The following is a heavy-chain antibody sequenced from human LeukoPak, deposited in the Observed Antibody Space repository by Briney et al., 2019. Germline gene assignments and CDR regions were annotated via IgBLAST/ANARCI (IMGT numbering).Heavy chain of an antibody. CDR3: AREFGSYYFDY. CDR1: TLTFSDYW. CDR2: ISYDGSNK. J-gene: IGHJ4*02. V-gene: IGHV3-30-3*01. Sequence: PGGSLRLSCAASTLTFSDYWMHWVRQAPGKGLEWVAVISYDGSNKYYADSVKGRFTISRDNSRNTLYLQMNSLRAEDTAVYYCAREFGSYYFDYWGQGTLVTVSS. D-gene: IGHD1-26*01.